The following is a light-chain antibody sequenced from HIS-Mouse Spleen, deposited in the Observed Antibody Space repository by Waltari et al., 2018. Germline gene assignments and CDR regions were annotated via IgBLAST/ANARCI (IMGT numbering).Light chain of an antibody. CDR2: EVS. Sequence: QSALTQPPSASGSPGQSVTISCTGTSSDVGGHTYVSWYQQHPGKAPKLMIYEVSNRPSGVPDRFSGSKSGNTASLTVSGLQAEDEADYYCSSYAGSNNWVFGGGTKLTVL. V-gene: IGLV2-8*01. CDR1: SSDVGGHTY. J-gene: IGLJ3*02. CDR3: SSYAGSNNWV.